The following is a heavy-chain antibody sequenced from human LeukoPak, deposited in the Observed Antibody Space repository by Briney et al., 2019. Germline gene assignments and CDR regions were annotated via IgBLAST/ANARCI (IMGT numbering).Heavy chain of an antibody. D-gene: IGHD6-13*01. Sequence: PGGSLRLSCTASGFTLTTFSMSCVRQAPGKGLEGVSTLSSSGFRTYHADSLKGRFTISRDDSMNTVFLQMNSLRGDDTAIYYCAKNKGLLVPNYCMNVWGKGTTVTVSS. CDR3: AKNKGLLVPNYCMNV. V-gene: IGHV3-23*01. CDR1: GFTLTTFS. J-gene: IGHJ6*03. CDR2: LSSSGFRT.